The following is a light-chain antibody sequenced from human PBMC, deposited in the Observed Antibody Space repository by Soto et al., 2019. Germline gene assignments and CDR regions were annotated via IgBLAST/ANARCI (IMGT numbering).Light chain of an antibody. J-gene: IGLJ2*01. V-gene: IGLV4-69*02. CDR2: LNSDGSH. CDR1: SGHSRYD. Sequence: QLVLTQSPSASASLGASVKLTCTLSSGHSRYDIAWHQQQPEKGPRYLMRLNSDGSHSKGDGIPDRFSGSSSGAERYLTSSSLQSEDEADYYCQTWGTGISFGGGTKLTVL. CDR3: QTWGTGIS.